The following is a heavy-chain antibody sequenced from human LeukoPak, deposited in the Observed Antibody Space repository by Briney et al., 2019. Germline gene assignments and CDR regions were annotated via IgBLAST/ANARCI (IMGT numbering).Heavy chain of an antibody. V-gene: IGHV4-59*01. CDR2: IYYSGST. CDR3: ARVSPIPPGRSFDY. D-gene: IGHD2-8*02. J-gene: IGHJ4*02. Sequence: SETLSLTCTVSVGSISSYYWSWIRQPPGKGLGWIGYIYYSGSTNYNPSLKSRVTISVDTSKNQFSLKLSSVTAADTAVYYCARVSPIPPGRSFDYWGQGTLVTVSS. CDR1: VGSISSYY.